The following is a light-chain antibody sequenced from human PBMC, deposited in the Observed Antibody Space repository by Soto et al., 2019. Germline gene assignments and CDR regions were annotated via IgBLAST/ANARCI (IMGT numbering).Light chain of an antibody. Sequence: DIQMTQSPSTLSASVGDRVTITCRASQSISSWLAWYQQKPGKAPKLMIYDASSLESGVPSRFSGSGSGTEFTLTISSLQPDDFETYYCQQTYSTPLTFGGGTKVDI. CDR1: QSISSW. J-gene: IGKJ4*01. CDR3: QQTYSTPLT. CDR2: DAS. V-gene: IGKV1-5*01.